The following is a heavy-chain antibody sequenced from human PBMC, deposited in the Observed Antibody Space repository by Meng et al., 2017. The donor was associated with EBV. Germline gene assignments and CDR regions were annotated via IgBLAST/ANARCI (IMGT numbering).Heavy chain of an antibody. CDR1: GFSFSNYA. J-gene: IGHJ4*02. CDR3: NSGSHSPLDS. Sequence: VQLWEAGGGLVQPGGSLRLSCAASGFSFSNYAMGWVRQAPGKGLEWVSGISATSVDTYYADSVKGRFAISRDNSKNTVTLHMNILRAEDTAIYYCNSGSHSPLDSWGQGTLVTVSS. CDR2: ISATSVDT. V-gene: IGHV3-23*01. D-gene: IGHD1-26*01.